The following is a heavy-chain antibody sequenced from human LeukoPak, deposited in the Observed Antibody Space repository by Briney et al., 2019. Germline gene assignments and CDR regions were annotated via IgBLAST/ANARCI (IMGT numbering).Heavy chain of an antibody. V-gene: IGHV1-24*01. D-gene: IGHD6-19*01. CDR2: FDPEDGET. J-gene: IGHJ4*02. Sequence: ASVNVSCKVSVYTLTELSMHWVRQASGKGREVMGGFDPEDGETIYAQKFRGRVTMTEDTSTDTASTELRTLRSEDTDLYSCARDTSHTSGWYTSFDFWGQGTLVTVSS. CDR1: VYTLTELS. CDR3: ARDTSHTSGWYTSFDF.